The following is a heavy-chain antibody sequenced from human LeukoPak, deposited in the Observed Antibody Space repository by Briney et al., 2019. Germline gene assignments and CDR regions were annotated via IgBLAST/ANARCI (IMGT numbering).Heavy chain of an antibody. CDR3: ASPVALDAFDV. Sequence: GASVKVSCKASGYTFTPYYTHGVRQAPGQGLEWMGIINPSGLDTTYAQKFQGRITMTRDTSTSTVYMELRSLRSEDTAVYYCASPVALDAFDVWGQGTMVTVSS. CDR1: GYTFTPYY. V-gene: IGHV1-46*01. CDR2: INPSGLDT. J-gene: IGHJ3*01. D-gene: IGHD2-15*01.